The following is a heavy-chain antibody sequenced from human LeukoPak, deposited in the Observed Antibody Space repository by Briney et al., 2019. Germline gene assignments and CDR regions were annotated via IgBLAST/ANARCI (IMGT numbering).Heavy chain of an antibody. CDR1: GFTFSSYA. CDR3: ARQSNQYVWGRDWYFDL. J-gene: IGHJ2*01. V-gene: IGHV3-23*01. Sequence: GGSLRLSCAASGFTFSSYAMSWVRQAPGKGLEWVSAISGSGGSTYYADSVKGRFTISRDNSKNTLYLQMNSLRAEDTAVYYCARQSNQYVWGRDWYFDLWGRGTLVTVSS. D-gene: IGHD3-16*01. CDR2: ISGSGGST.